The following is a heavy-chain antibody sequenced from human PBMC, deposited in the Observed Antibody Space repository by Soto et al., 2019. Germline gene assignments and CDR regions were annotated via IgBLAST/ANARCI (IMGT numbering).Heavy chain of an antibody. J-gene: IGHJ5*02. CDR1: GGTFSSYV. V-gene: IGHV1-69*06. Sequence: QVQLVQSGAEVKKPGSSVKVSCKASGGTFSSYVISWVRQAPGQGLEWMGGIIPMYGTVNYAQGFQDRVTITADTFASTAYMELSSLRSDDTAVYYCARDLGGCSGGSCRYNWFDPWGQGTLVTVSS. D-gene: IGHD2-15*01. CDR2: IIPMYGTV. CDR3: ARDLGGCSGGSCRYNWFDP.